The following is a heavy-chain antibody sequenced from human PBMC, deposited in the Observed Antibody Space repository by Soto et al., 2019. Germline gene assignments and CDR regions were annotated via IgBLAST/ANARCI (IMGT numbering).Heavy chain of an antibody. V-gene: IGHV1-2*02. CDR3: ARDMDTDMVTGDFEI. J-gene: IGHJ3*02. CDR2: INPNSGGT. D-gene: IGHD5-18*01. Sequence: ASVKVSCRASGYTFTGYYMHWVRQAPGQGLEWMGWINPNSGGTNYAQKFQGRVTMTRDTSISTAYMELSRLRSDDTAVYYCARDMDTDMVTGDFEIWGQATMVTV. CDR1: GYTFTGYY.